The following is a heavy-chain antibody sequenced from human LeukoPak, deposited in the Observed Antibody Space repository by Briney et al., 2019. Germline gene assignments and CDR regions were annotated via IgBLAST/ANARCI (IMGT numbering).Heavy chain of an antibody. D-gene: IGHD3-22*01. Sequence: PGGSLRLSCAASGFTFSRYSMNWVRQAPGKGLEWVASISSTSTFIYSAGSVKGRFTISRDTAKNSLFLQMNSLRAEDTAIYYCARVYFDSSDYPQTYYYYYMDVWGKGTTVTVPS. CDR2: ISSTSTFI. CDR3: ARVYFDSSDYPQTYYYYYMDV. V-gene: IGHV3-21*01. CDR1: GFTFSRYS. J-gene: IGHJ6*03.